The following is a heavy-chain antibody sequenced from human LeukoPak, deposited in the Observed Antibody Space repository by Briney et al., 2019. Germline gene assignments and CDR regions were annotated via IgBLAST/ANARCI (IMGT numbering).Heavy chain of an antibody. CDR3: ARLSYDSSGYVKAFDI. V-gene: IGHV4-4*07. Sequence: KPSETLSLTCTVSGDSLTYYYWSWIRHPAGKGLEWIGRIYASGNTNYNPSLKSRVTMSVDTSKNQFSLKLSSVTAADTAVYYCARLSYDSSGYVKAFDIWGQGTMVTVSS. CDR1: GDSLTYYY. J-gene: IGHJ3*02. D-gene: IGHD3-22*01. CDR2: IYASGNT.